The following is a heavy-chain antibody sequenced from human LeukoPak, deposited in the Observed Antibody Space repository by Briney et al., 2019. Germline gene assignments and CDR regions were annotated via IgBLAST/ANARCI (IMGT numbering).Heavy chain of an antibody. J-gene: IGHJ4*02. CDR3: ARLIYGSGSLDFDY. CDR1: GGTFSSYA. CDR2: IIPIFGTA. D-gene: IGHD3-10*01. V-gene: IGHV1-69*13. Sequence: ASVKVSCKASGGTFSSYAISWVRQAPGQGLEWMGGIIPIFGTANYAQKFQGRVTITADESTSAAYMELSSLRSEDTAVYYCARLIYGSGSLDFDYWGQGTLVTVSS.